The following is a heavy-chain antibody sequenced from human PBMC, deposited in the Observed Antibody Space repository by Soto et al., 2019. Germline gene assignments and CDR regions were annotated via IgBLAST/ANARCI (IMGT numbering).Heavy chain of an antibody. CDR2: ISGSGGST. J-gene: IGHJ4*02. D-gene: IGHD3-16*01. CDR3: ATYYDYVWGSYRAPDY. CDR1: GFTFSSYA. Sequence: EVQLLESGGGLVQPGGSLRLSCAASGFTFSSYAMSWVRQAPGKGLEWVSAISGSGGSTYYADSVKGRFTISRDNSKNTLYLQMNSLRAEDTAEYYCATYYDYVWGSYRAPDYWGQGTLVTVSS. V-gene: IGHV3-23*01.